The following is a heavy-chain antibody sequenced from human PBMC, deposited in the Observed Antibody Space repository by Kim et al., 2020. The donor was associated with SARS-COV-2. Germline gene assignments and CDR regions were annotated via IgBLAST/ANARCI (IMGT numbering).Heavy chain of an antibody. V-gene: IGHV4-34*01. CDR1: GGSFSGYY. D-gene: IGHD3-22*01. Sequence: SETLSLTCAVYGGSFSGYYWSWIRQPPGKGLEWIGEINHSGSTNYNPSLKSRVTISVDTSKNQFSLKLSSVTAADTAVYYCARGGYYDSSGYGLDYWGQGTLVTVSS. CDR2: INHSGST. J-gene: IGHJ4*02. CDR3: ARGGYYDSSGYGLDY.